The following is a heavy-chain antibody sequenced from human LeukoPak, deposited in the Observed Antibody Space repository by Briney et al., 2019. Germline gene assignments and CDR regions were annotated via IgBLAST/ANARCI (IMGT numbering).Heavy chain of an antibody. D-gene: IGHD6-19*01. Sequence: SVKVSCKASGGTFSSYAISWVRQAPGQGLEWMGGIIPIFGTANYAQKFQGRVTITTDESTSTAYMELNSLRSEDTAVYYCATSPSSGWYPDYWGQGTLVTVSS. CDR2: IIPIFGTA. CDR3: ATSPSSGWYPDY. V-gene: IGHV1-69*05. J-gene: IGHJ4*02. CDR1: GGTFSSYA.